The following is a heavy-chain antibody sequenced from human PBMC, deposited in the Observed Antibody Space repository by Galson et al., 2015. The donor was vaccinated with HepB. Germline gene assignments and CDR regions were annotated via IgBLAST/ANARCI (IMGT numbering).Heavy chain of an antibody. CDR1: GFTFSTYS. J-gene: IGHJ6*02. D-gene: IGHD3-10*01. CDR2: IGTTRSNI. V-gene: IGHV3-21*01. CDR3: ARDFGAFGSGYGMDV. Sequence: SLRLSCAASGFTFSTYSMNWVRQAPGKGLEWVSCIGTTRSNIYYADSVKRRFTISRDNAKNSLYLQMNSLRVDDTAIYYCARDFGAFGSGYGMDVWGQGTTVTVSS.